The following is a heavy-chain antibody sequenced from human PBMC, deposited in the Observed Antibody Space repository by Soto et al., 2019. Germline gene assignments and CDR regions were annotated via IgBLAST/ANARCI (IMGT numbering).Heavy chain of an antibody. CDR3: ARRSIDYSNDSDY. Sequence: QLQLQESGSGLVKPSQTLSLTCAVSGGSISSGGYSWSWIRQQPGKGLEWIGYIYHSGSTYYTPSLKGRVTISVARSTNPFSLKLSSVNAADTAVDYCARRSIDYSNDSDYWVQGTLVTVSS. CDR1: GGSISSGGYS. CDR2: IYHSGST. J-gene: IGHJ4*02. V-gene: IGHV4-30-2*01. D-gene: IGHD4-4*01.